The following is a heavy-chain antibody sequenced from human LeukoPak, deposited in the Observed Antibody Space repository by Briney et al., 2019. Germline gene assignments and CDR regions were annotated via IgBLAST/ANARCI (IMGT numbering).Heavy chain of an antibody. CDR3: AKDRYYDFWSGYGAFDI. D-gene: IGHD3-3*01. CDR1: GFTFSSYA. Sequence: GGSLRLSCAASGFTFSSYAMHWVRQAPGKGLEWVSAISGSGGSTYYADSVKGRFTISRDNSKNTLYLQMNSLRAEDTAVYYCAKDRYYDFWSGYGAFDIWGQGTMVTVSS. V-gene: IGHV3-23*01. J-gene: IGHJ3*02. CDR2: ISGSGGST.